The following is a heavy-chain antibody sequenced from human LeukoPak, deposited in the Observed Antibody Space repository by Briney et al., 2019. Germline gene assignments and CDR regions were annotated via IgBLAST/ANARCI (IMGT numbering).Heavy chain of an antibody. V-gene: IGHV4-38-2*01. Sequence: SETLSLTCSVSGHSISSGYYWGRIRQPPGKGLEWIGTMYRRGSTYYNPSLKSRVTMSGDTSKNHFSLKLCSVIAADAAVYYCARHRGDNSNPRYYFYYMDVWGKGTTVTVSS. CDR1: GHSISSGYY. D-gene: IGHD4-11*01. J-gene: IGHJ6*03. CDR3: ARHRGDNSNPRYYFYYMDV. CDR2: MYRRGST.